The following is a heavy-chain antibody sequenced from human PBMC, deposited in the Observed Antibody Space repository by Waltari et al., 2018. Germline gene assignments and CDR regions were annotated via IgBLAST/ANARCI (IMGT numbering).Heavy chain of an antibody. D-gene: IGHD3-10*01. Sequence: QVQLVQSGAEVKKPGASVKVSCKASGYTFTSYYMHWVRQAPGQGLEWMGISNPSAGSTSYAQKLQGRVTMTRYTSTSTVYMELSSLRSEDTAVYYCARVGWFGEYDPWGQGTLVTVSS. CDR2: SNPSAGST. CDR3: ARVGWFGEYDP. V-gene: IGHV1-46*04. CDR1: GYTFTSYY. J-gene: IGHJ5*02.